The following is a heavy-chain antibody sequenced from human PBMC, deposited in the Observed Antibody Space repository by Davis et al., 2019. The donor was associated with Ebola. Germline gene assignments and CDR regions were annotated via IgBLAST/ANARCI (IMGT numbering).Heavy chain of an antibody. J-gene: IGHJ3*02. CDR1: GFTFSSYW. Sequence: GESLKISCAASGFTFSSYWMSWVRQAPGKGLEWVANIKQDGSEKYYVDSVKGRITISRDNAKNSLYLQMNSLRAEDTAVYYCARGSTIFGVVILEWSDAFDIWGQGTMVTVSS. V-gene: IGHV3-7*03. D-gene: IGHD3-3*01. CDR2: IKQDGSEK. CDR3: ARGSTIFGVVILEWSDAFDI.